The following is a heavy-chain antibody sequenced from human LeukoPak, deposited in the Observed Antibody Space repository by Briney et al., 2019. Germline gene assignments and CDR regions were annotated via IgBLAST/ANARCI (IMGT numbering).Heavy chain of an antibody. Sequence: GESLRLSCAASGFTFRSFSMNWVRQAPGRGLEWVSAIDSSTTRIYYANSVRGRFTISRDNAKNSLDLQMNSLRAEDTAVYYCVRGGTYCDSTCKGADYWGQGTLVAVSS. CDR1: GFTFRSFS. V-gene: IGHV3-21*01. J-gene: IGHJ4*02. CDR2: IDSSTTRI. D-gene: IGHD2/OR15-2a*01. CDR3: VRGGTYCDSTCKGADY.